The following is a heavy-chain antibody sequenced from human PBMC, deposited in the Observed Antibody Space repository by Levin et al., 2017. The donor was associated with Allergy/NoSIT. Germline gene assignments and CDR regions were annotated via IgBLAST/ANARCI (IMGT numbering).Heavy chain of an antibody. CDR2: ISGSGGST. J-gene: IGHJ3*02. CDR1: GFTFSSYA. Sequence: GGSLRLSCAASGFTFSSYAMSWVRQAPGKGLEWVSAISGSGGSTYYADSVKGRFTISRDNSKNTLYLQMNSLRAEDTAVYYCAKDPMDFWSGIWREVGAFDSWGQGTMVTVSS. D-gene: IGHD3-3*01. V-gene: IGHV3-23*01. CDR3: AKDPMDFWSGIWREVGAFDS.